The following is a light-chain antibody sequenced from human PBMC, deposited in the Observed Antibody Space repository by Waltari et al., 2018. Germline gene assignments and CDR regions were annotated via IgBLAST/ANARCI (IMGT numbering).Light chain of an antibody. Sequence: EIVLTQSPATLSLSPGERATLPCRASQSVSSYLAWYQQKPGQAPRLLIYDASNRATGIPARFSGGGSGTDFPLTIRSLEPEDFAVYCCQQRSNWPPLTFGGGTKVEIK. CDR2: DAS. CDR1: QSVSSY. J-gene: IGKJ4*01. V-gene: IGKV3-11*01. CDR3: QQRSNWPPLT.